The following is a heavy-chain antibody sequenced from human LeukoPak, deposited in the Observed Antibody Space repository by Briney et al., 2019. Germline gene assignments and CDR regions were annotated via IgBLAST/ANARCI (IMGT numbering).Heavy chain of an antibody. J-gene: IGHJ6*03. Sequence: ASVKVSCKASGYTFTGYYMHWVRQAPGQGLEWMGWINPNSGGTNYAQKFQGRVTMTRDTSISTAYMELSRLRSDETAVYYCASALSSGWRNYYYYRDVGGKGTTVTVPS. V-gene: IGHV1-2*02. CDR1: GYTFTGYY. D-gene: IGHD6-19*01. CDR2: INPNSGGT. CDR3: ASALSSGWRNYYYYRDV.